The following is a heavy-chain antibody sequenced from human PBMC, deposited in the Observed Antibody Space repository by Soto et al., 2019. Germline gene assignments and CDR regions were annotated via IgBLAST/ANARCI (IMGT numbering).Heavy chain of an antibody. CDR3: AREYTAWPLAYGLDI. V-gene: IGHV3-21*01. J-gene: IGHJ6*02. Sequence: LRLSCVGSGFTFSTYSINWVRQAPGKGLEWVSSISSRSDIYYADSVKGRFTISRDNAKNSVSLQMNSLRAEDTAVYYCAREYTAWPLAYGLDIWGQGTTVTVSS. CDR2: ISSRSDI. D-gene: IGHD2-2*02. CDR1: GFTFSTYS.